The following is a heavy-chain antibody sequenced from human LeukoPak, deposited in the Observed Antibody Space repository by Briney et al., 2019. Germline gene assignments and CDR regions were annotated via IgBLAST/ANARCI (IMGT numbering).Heavy chain of an antibody. V-gene: IGHV3-23*01. CDR2: INSNGDEI. Sequence: GGSLRLSCAASGYTFSTYAMTWVRQAPGKGMEWVSGINSNGDEIYYADSVRGRFTISRDNSNNALYLQMDSLRAEDTAVYYCANWIGSSSRDYWGQGTLVTVSS. J-gene: IGHJ4*02. CDR3: ANWIGSSSRDY. CDR1: GYTFSTYA. D-gene: IGHD6-6*01.